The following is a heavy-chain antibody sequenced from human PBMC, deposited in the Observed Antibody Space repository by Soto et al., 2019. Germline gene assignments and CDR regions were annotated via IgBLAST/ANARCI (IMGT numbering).Heavy chain of an antibody. CDR1: GASINNFAYY. CDR3: ARRERYYGSPGWFDP. V-gene: IGHV4-39*01. Sequence: SETLSLTCSVSGASINNFAYYWGWIRQPPGKGLEWIGTVYYNENTYYNPSLKSRVAISVDTAKNQFSLNLRSVTAADTAIYFCARRERYYGSPGWFDPWGQGTMVTVSS. J-gene: IGHJ5*01. D-gene: IGHD3-10*01. CDR2: VYYNENT.